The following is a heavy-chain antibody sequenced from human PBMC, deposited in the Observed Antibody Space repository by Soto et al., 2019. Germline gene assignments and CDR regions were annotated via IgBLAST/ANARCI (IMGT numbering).Heavy chain of an antibody. CDR1: GFTFSSYA. V-gene: IGHV3-23*01. Sequence: VGSLRLSCAASGFTFSSYAMSWVRQAPGKGLEWVSAISGSGGSTYYADSVKGRFTISRDNSKNTLYLQMNSLRAEDTAVYYCAKLSPHRPLVPTDYGMDVWGQGTTVTVSS. D-gene: IGHD6-13*01. J-gene: IGHJ6*02. CDR3: AKLSPHRPLVPTDYGMDV. CDR2: ISGSGGST.